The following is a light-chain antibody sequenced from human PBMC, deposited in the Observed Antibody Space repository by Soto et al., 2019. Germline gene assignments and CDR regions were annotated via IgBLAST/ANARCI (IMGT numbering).Light chain of an antibody. Sequence: EIVLTQSPGTLSLSPGERATLSCRTSQSVSSSYLAWYQQKPGQAPRLLIYGATSRATGIPDRFSGSGSGTVFTLTISRLETEDCGVYYCQQYGSSRRTFGQGTKVE. CDR1: QSVSSSY. CDR2: GAT. CDR3: QQYGSSRRT. V-gene: IGKV3-20*01. J-gene: IGKJ1*01.